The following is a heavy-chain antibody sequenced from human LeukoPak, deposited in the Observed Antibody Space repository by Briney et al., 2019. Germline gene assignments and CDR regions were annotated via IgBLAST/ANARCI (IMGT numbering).Heavy chain of an antibody. CDR1: GGTFSSYA. J-gene: IGHJ4*02. V-gene: IGHV1-69*13. CDR2: IIPIFGTA. Sequence: SVKVSCKASGGTFSSYAISWVRQAPGQGLEWMGGIIPIFGTANYAQKFQGRATITADESTSTAYMELSSLRSEDTAVYYCARGGLGELADLDYWGQGTLVTVSS. CDR3: ARGGLGELADLDY. D-gene: IGHD3-10*01.